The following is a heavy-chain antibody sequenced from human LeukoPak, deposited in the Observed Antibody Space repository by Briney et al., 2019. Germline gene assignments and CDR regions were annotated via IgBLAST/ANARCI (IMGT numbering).Heavy chain of an antibody. V-gene: IGHV3-23*01. D-gene: IGHD6-13*01. Sequence: GGSLRLSCAASGFTFTNSAMSWVRQAPGKGLEWVSSISGSGSNTYYADSVKGRFTISRDTSKNTLYLQMNSLRVEDRAVYYCAKGAAGPNWFDPWGQGTLVTVSS. CDR2: ISGSGSNT. CDR3: AKGAAGPNWFDP. J-gene: IGHJ5*02. CDR1: GFTFTNSA.